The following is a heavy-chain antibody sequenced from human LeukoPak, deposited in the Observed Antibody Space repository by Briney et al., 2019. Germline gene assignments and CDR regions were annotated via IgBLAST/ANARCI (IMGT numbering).Heavy chain of an antibody. V-gene: IGHV3-53*01. CDR3: ARDRSLSY. CDR1: GFPVNSKF. CDR2: INSGGST. D-gene: IGHD2/OR15-2a*01. J-gene: IGHJ4*02. Sequence: PGGSLRLSCAASGFPVNSKFMSWVRQAPGKGLEWVSLINSGGSTYYADSVRGRFTTSRDNSKNTVYLQMNSLRAEDTAVYYCARDRSLSYWGQGTLVTVSS.